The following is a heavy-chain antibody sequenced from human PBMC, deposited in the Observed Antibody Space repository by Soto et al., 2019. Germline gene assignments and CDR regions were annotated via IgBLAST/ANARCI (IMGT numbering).Heavy chain of an antibody. CDR3: ARDGGDYYGSGSWCVH. CDR1: GYTFTSYG. V-gene: IGHV1-18*01. Sequence: QVQLVQSGAEVKKPGASVKVSCKASGYTFTSYGISWVRQAPGQGLEWMGWISAYNGNTNYAQKLQGRVTMTTDTSARTAYTGLRSVRCGDTAVYYGARDGGDYYGSGSWCVHWAQGILVTVS. CDR2: ISAYNGNT. J-gene: IGHJ4*02. D-gene: IGHD3-10*01.